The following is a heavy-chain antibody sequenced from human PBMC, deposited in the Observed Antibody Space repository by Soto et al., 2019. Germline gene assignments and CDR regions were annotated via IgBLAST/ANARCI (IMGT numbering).Heavy chain of an antibody. CDR1: GYTFTKNA. CDR3: ARGLNGYLYYFDY. CDR2: INAGNGNT. J-gene: IGHJ4*02. V-gene: IGHV1-3*01. Sequence: ASVKVSCKASGYTFTKNAIHWVRQAPGQRLEWMGWINAGNGNTKYSQKFQGRVTITRDTSASTAYMELSSLRSEDTAVYYCARGLNGYLYYFDYWGQGTLVTVSS. D-gene: IGHD5-18*01.